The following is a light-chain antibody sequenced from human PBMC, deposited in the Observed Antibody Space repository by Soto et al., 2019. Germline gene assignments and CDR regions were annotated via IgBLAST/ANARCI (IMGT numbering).Light chain of an antibody. V-gene: IGKV3-15*01. Sequence: ERVMTHSPATLSVSPGERATLSCRASQSVSSNLAWYQQKPGQAPRLLIYDASTRATGIPARFSGSGSGTEFTLTISSLQSEDFAIYYCQQYNNWPRTFGQGTKVDIK. J-gene: IGKJ1*01. CDR2: DAS. CDR1: QSVSSN. CDR3: QQYNNWPRT.